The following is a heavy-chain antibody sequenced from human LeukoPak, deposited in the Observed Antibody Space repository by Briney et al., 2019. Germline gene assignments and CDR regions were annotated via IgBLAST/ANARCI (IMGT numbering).Heavy chain of an antibody. D-gene: IGHD3-10*01. Sequence: SETLSLTCTVSGGSISSSSYYWGWIRQPPGEGLEWIGSIYYSGSTYYNPSLKSRVTISVDTSKNQFSLKLSSVTAADTAVYYCARGYGSGSYYNVFGSYYYYGMDVWGQGTTVTVSS. J-gene: IGHJ6*02. CDR3: ARGYGSGSYYNVFGSYYYYGMDV. CDR2: IYYSGST. CDR1: GGSISSSSYY. V-gene: IGHV4-39*07.